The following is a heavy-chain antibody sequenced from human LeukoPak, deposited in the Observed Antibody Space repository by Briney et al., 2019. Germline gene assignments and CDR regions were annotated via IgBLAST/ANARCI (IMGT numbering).Heavy chain of an antibody. Sequence: PSETLSLTCAVYGGSFSGYYWSWIRQPPGKGLEWIGYIYYSGSTNYNPSLKSRVTISVDTSKNQVYLKLSSVTAADTAVYFCAKFYFDSSGYYDVFDIWGQGTMVTVSS. CDR3: AKFYFDSSGYYDVFDI. J-gene: IGHJ3*02. CDR1: GGSFSGYY. D-gene: IGHD3-22*01. V-gene: IGHV4-59*01. CDR2: IYYSGST.